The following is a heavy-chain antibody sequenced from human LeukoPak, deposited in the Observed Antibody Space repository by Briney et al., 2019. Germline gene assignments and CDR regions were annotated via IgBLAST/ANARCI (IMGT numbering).Heavy chain of an antibody. J-gene: IGHJ4*02. CDR2: IYNSGST. CDR1: GTSISGYY. CDR3: ARHYYDSSGYLRSFDH. V-gene: IGHV4-59*08. D-gene: IGHD3-22*01. Sequence: PSETLSLTCIVSGTSISGYYWSWIRRPPGKGLEWIGYIYNSGSTNYNPSLKSRVTMSPDTSKKQISLKLSSVTAADTAVYYCARHYYDSSGYLRSFDHWGQGTLVTVSS.